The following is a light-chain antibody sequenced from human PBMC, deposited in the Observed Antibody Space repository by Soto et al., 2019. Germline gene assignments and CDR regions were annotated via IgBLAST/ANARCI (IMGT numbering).Light chain of an antibody. V-gene: IGLV2-14*01. Sequence: QSVLTQPASVSGSPGQSITISCSGTSSDVGSYDHVAWYQQFPGKTPKLMIYEVSNRPSGVSSRFSGSKSGNTASLTISGLQAEDEADYFCTSSTSGSLYVFGTGTKVTVL. J-gene: IGLJ1*01. CDR2: EVS. CDR3: TSSTSGSLYV. CDR1: SSDVGSYDH.